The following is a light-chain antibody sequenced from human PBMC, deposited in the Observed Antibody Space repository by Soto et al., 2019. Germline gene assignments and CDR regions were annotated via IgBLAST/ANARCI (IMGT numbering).Light chain of an antibody. Sequence: QSALTQPASVSGSPGQSITISCTGTSSDVGGYNYVSWYQQHPGKAPKLMIYDVSKRPSGVSNRFSGSKSGNTASLTISGLQADDDADYYCSSYTISSTPYVFVTGTKLTVL. CDR2: DVS. CDR3: SSYTISSTPYV. CDR1: SSDVGGYNY. J-gene: IGLJ1*01. V-gene: IGLV2-14*03.